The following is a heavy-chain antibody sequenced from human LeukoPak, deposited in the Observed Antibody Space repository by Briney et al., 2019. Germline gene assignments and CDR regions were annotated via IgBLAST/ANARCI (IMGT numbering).Heavy chain of an antibody. V-gene: IGHV1-69*13. CDR2: IIPIFGTA. D-gene: IGHD2-2*01. Sequence: SVKVSCKVSGYTLTELSIHWVRQAPGQGLEWMGGIIPIFGTANYAQKFQGRVTITADESTSTAYMELSSLRSEDTAVYYCARDHTLGYCSSTSCLRGWFDPWGQGTLVTVSS. CDR1: GYTLTELS. CDR3: ARDHTLGYCSSTSCLRGWFDP. J-gene: IGHJ5*02.